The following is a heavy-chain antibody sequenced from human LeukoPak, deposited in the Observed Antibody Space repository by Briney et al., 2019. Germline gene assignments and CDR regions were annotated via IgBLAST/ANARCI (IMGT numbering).Heavy chain of an antibody. J-gene: IGHJ4*02. CDR2: IHLDGSET. Sequence: PGGSLRLSCAASGFTFSDFWMSWVRQTPGKGLEWVANIHLDGSETYYVDSVKGRFTISRVNAKNSLYLQMNSLRAEDTAVYYCARDLTWGYGYGDAFDYWGQGTLVTVSS. CDR3: ARDLTWGYGYGDAFDY. D-gene: IGHD5-18*01. CDR1: GFTFSDFW. V-gene: IGHV3-7*01.